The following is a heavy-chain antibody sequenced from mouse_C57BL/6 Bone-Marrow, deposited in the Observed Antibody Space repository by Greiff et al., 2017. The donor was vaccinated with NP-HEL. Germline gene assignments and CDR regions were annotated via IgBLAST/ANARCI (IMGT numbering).Heavy chain of an antibody. J-gene: IGHJ2*01. CDR3: ARRGEGGLDY. CDR2: IDPSDSYT. Sequence: VKLQQPGAELVKPGASVKLSCKASGYTFTSYWMQWVKQRPGQGLEWIGEIDPSDSYTNYNQKFKGKATLTVDTSSSTAYMQLSSLTSEDSAVYYCARRGEGGLDYWGQGTTLTVSS. D-gene: IGHD3-3*01. CDR1: GYTFTSYW. V-gene: IGHV1-50*01.